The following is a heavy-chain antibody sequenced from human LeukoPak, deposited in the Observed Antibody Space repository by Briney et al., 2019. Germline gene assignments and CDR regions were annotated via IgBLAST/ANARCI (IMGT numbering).Heavy chain of an antibody. CDR2: ISGANGDT. Sequence: GASVKVSCEASGYTFTTYSITWVRQAPGQGLEWMGWISGANGDTNYAEKFQGRITMTTDSSTSTAYMDLRSLTPDDTGLYYCARLWADTAYWGQGTLVTVSS. CDR1: GYTFTTYS. D-gene: IGHD1-26*01. J-gene: IGHJ4*02. CDR3: ARLWADTAY. V-gene: IGHV1-18*01.